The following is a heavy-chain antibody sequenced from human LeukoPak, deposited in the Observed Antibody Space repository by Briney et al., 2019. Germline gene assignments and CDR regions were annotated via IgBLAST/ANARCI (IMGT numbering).Heavy chain of an antibody. V-gene: IGHV3-7*01. J-gene: IGHJ4*02. CDR2: IKQEGSEK. CDR1: GFTFSTCW. Sequence: GGSLRLSCAASGFTFSTCWMSWVRQAPGKGLEWVANIKQEGSEKYYVDSVKGRFTISRGNAKNSLYLQMNSLRAEDTAVYYCARTRRIAVAGRYFDYWGQGTLVTVSS. D-gene: IGHD6-19*01. CDR3: ARTRRIAVAGRYFDY.